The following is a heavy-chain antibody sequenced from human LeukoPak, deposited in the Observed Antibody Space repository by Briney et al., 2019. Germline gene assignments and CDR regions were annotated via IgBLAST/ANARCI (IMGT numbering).Heavy chain of an antibody. CDR3: ARVVLLWFGEFHDAFDI. J-gene: IGHJ3*02. D-gene: IGHD3-10*01. V-gene: IGHV3-21*01. CDR1: GFTFSSYS. Sequence: GSLRLSCAASGFTFSSYSNNWVRQAPGKGLEWVSSISSSSSYIYYADSVKGRFTISRDNAKNSLYLQMNSLRAEDTAVYYCARVVLLWFGEFHDAFDIWGQGTMVTVSS. CDR2: ISSSSSYI.